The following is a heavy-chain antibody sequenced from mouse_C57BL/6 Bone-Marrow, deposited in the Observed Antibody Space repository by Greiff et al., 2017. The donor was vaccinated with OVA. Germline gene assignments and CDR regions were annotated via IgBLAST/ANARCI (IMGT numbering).Heavy chain of an antibody. Sequence: EVQLQQSGTVLARPGASVKMSCKTSGYTFTSYWMHWVKQRPGQGLEWIGAIYPGNSDTSYNQKFKGKAKLTAVTSASTAYMELSSLTNDDSAVYYCTRVNWDGGAMDYWGQGTSVTVSS. CDR1: GYTFTSYW. D-gene: IGHD4-1*02. J-gene: IGHJ4*01. CDR3: TRVNWDGGAMDY. V-gene: IGHV1-5*01. CDR2: IYPGNSDT.